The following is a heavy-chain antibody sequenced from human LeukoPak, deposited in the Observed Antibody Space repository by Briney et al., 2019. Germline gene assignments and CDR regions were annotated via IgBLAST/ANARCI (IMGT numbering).Heavy chain of an antibody. V-gene: IGHV3-13*01. Sequence: GGSLRLSCAASGFTFKSYDMHWVRQATGKGLEWVSAIGTAGDTYYPGSVKGRFTISRENAKNSLYLQMSSLRAEDTAVYYCARGHQLPGANWFDPWGQGALVTVSS. J-gene: IGHJ5*02. CDR3: ARGHQLPGANWFDP. CDR1: GFTFKSYD. CDR2: IGTAGDT. D-gene: IGHD2-2*01.